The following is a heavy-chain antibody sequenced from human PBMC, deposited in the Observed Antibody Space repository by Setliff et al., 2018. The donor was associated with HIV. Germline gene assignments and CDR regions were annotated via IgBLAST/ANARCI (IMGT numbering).Heavy chain of an antibody. D-gene: IGHD3-16*01. J-gene: IGHJ4*02. CDR2: IYQSGST. V-gene: IGHV4-38-2*02. CDR3: TRLDTIMLYSDC. CDR1: HYSINSEYY. Sequence: LSLTCTVSHYSINSEYYWGWFRQPPGKGLEYIGSIYQSGSTYCSPSLKSRVSMSIDTSKDQFSLRLKSLTASDTAVYYCTRLDTIMLYSDCWGQGTLVTVS.